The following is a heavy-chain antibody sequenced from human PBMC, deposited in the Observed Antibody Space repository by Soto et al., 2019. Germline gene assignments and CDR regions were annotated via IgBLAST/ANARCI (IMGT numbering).Heavy chain of an antibody. Sequence: VQLRESGPGQVKTSGTLSLTCAVSGGSMKTTNWWSWVRQPPAKGLEWIGEVFHSGITRYNRSLKSPATVSVATSKNQFFLNLASVTAADTAVYYCTKDEAGSPFRYWGQGALVTVSS. D-gene: IGHD3-10*01. CDR1: GGSMKTTNW. CDR2: VFHSGIT. J-gene: IGHJ4*02. CDR3: TKDEAGSPFRY. V-gene: IGHV4-4*02.